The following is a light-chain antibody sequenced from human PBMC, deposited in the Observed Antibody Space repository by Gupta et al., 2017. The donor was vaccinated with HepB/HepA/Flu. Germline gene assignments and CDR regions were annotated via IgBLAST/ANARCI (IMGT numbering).Light chain of an antibody. CDR1: SSNIGAGYD. Sequence: QSVLTQPPSVYGAPGKRVTISCPGSSSNIGAGYDVHWYQQLPGTAPKLLIYGNSNRPAGVPDRFSGSKSGTSASLAITGLQAEDEAYYYCQSYDSSRRYVFGTGTKVTVL. V-gene: IGLV1-40*01. CDR2: GNS. CDR3: QSYDSSRRYV. J-gene: IGLJ1*01.